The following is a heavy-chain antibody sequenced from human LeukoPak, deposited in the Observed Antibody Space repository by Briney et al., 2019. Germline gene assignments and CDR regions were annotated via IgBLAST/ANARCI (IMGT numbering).Heavy chain of an antibody. V-gene: IGHV1-18*01. Sequence: ASVKVSCKASGYTFTSYGISWVRQAPGQGLEWMGWISAYNGNTNYAQKLQGRVTMTTDTSTSTAYMELRSLRSDDTAVYYCARADYCDILTGYTNPSDYWGQGTLVTVSS. J-gene: IGHJ4*02. D-gene: IGHD3-9*01. CDR2: ISAYNGNT. CDR3: ARADYCDILTGYTNPSDY. CDR1: GYTFTSYG.